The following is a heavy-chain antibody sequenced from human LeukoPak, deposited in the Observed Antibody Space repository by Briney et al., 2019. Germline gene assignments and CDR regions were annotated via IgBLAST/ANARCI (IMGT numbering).Heavy chain of an antibody. J-gene: IGHJ5*02. CDR2: IYYRGSN. Sequence: PSETLSLTCTVSGDSISSYYWSWIRQPPGKGLEWIGYIYYRGSNNYNPSLKSRVTIPTDTSKNQFSLNEQSETRADASVYYCARGGASSNWFDPWGQGILVTVSS. V-gene: IGHV4-59*01. D-gene: IGHD2-15*01. CDR1: GDSISSYY. CDR3: ARGGASSNWFDP.